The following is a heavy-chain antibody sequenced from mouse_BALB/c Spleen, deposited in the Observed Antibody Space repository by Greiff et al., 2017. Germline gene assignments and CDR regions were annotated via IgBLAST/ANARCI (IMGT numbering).Heavy chain of an antibody. J-gene: IGHJ2*01. CDR3: ARHSGDVDYFDY. CDR1: GFAFSSYD. Sequence: DVMLVESGGGLVKPGGSLKLSCAASGFAFSSYDMSWVRQTPEKRLEWVAYISSGGGSTYYPDTVKGRFTISRDNAKNTLYLQMSSLKSEDTAMYYCARHSGDVDYFDYWGQGTTLTVSS. D-gene: IGHD3-3*01. CDR2: ISSGGGST. V-gene: IGHV5-12-1*01.